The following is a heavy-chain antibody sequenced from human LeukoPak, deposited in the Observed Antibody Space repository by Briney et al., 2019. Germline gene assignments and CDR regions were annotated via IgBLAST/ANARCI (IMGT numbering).Heavy chain of an antibody. Sequence: SVKVSCKASGGTFSSYGVSWVRQAPGQGIEWMGGIIPIFGTANYAQKFQGRVTITADESTSTAYMELSSLRSEDTAVYYCARPYSSSSYYYGMDVWGQGTTVTVSS. CDR1: GGTFSSYG. D-gene: IGHD6-6*01. V-gene: IGHV1-69*01. CDR2: IIPIFGTA. J-gene: IGHJ6*02. CDR3: ARPYSSSSYYYGMDV.